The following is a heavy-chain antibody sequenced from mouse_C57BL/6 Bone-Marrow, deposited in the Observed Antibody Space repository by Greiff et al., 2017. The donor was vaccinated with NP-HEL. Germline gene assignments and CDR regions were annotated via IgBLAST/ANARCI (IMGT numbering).Heavy chain of an antibody. CDR3: DRFDGYYWFAY. CDR1: GYTFTSYW. J-gene: IGHJ3*01. V-gene: IGHV1-59*01. CDR2: IDPSDSYT. Sequence: VQLQQPGAELVRPGTSVKLSCKASGYTFTSYWMHWVKQRPGQGLEWIGVIDPSDSYTNYNQKFKGKATLTVDTSSSTAYMQLSSLTSEDSAVYYCDRFDGYYWFAYWGQGTLVTVSA. D-gene: IGHD2-3*01.